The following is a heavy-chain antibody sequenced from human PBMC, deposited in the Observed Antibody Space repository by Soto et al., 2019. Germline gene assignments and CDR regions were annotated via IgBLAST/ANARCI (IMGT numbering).Heavy chain of an antibody. Sequence: ETLSLTCTVSGGSISSYYWSWIRQPPGKGLEWIGYIYYSGSTNYNPSLKSRVTISVDTSKNQFSLKLSSVTAADTAVYYCARADTAMVSVWFDPWGQGTLVTVSS. J-gene: IGHJ5*02. CDR3: ARADTAMVSVWFDP. V-gene: IGHV4-59*01. D-gene: IGHD5-18*01. CDR2: IYYSGST. CDR1: GGSISSYY.